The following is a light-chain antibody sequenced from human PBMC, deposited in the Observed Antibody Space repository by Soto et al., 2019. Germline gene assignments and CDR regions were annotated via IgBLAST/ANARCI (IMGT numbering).Light chain of an antibody. Sequence: DIQMTQSPSTLSASVGDRVTITCRASQSISSWLAWYQQKPGKAPKLLIYDASSLESGVPSRFSGSGSGTEFTLTISSLQPYDFAAYYCQQYNSYSALTFGGGTKVEIK. CDR2: DAS. CDR3: QQYNSYSALT. V-gene: IGKV1-5*01. J-gene: IGKJ4*01. CDR1: QSISSW.